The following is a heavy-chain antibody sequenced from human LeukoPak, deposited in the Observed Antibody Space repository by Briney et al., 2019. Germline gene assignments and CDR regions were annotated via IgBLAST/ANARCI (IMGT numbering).Heavy chain of an antibody. Sequence: ASVKVSCKASGGTFSSYAISWVRQAPGQGLEWMGGIIPIFGAANYAQKFQGRVTITADESTSTAYMELSSLRSGDTAVYYCAGATYYDILTGSYYGMDVWGKGTTVTVSS. CDR1: GGTFSSYA. V-gene: IGHV1-69*13. J-gene: IGHJ6*04. CDR2: IIPIFGAA. D-gene: IGHD3-9*01. CDR3: AGATYYDILTGSYYGMDV.